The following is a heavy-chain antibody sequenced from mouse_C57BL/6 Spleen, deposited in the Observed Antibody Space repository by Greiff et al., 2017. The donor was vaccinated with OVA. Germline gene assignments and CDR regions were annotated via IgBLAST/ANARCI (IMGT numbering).Heavy chain of an antibody. J-gene: IGHJ4*01. D-gene: IGHD2-4*01. Sequence: EVQRVESGGGLVKPGGSLKLSCAASGFTFSDYGMHWVRQAPEKGLEWVAYISSGSSTIYYADTVKGRFTISRDNAKNTLFLQMTSLRSEDTAMYYCARRDYDAYYAMDYWGQGTSVTVSS. CDR2: ISSGSSTI. CDR1: GFTFSDYG. V-gene: IGHV5-17*01. CDR3: ARRDYDAYYAMDY.